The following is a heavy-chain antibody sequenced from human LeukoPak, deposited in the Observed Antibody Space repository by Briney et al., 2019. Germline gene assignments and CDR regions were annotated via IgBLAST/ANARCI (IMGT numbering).Heavy chain of an antibody. J-gene: IGHJ5*02. V-gene: IGHV2-5*01. CDR1: GFSLRTSGVG. D-gene: IGHD6-13*01. CDR2: IYWNDDK. Sequence: SAPTLVHPTQPLTLTCTFSGFSLRTSGVGGGWIRQTPVKALEWLALIYWNDDKRYSPSLKSRLTITKDTSKNQVVLTMTNMDPVDTATYYCAHRPVAAAGDNWFDHWGQGTLVTVSS. CDR3: AHRPVAAAGDNWFDH.